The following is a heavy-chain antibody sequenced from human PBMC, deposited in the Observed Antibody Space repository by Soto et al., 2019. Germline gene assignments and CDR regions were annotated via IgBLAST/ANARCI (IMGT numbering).Heavy chain of an antibody. V-gene: IGHV3-21*06. CDR3: ARGGWYQLSLGGY. D-gene: IGHD2-15*01. CDR2: ISSPSGEA. CDR1: GFTFSRYG. J-gene: IGHJ4*02. Sequence: DVQLVQSGGGRVNPGGSLRVSCAASGFTFSRYGFHWVRQAPGKGLEWVSSISSPSGEAFYADSVRGRLTISRDNAKSSLYLQMDSLRVEDSALYYCARGGWYQLSLGGYWGQGILVTVSS.